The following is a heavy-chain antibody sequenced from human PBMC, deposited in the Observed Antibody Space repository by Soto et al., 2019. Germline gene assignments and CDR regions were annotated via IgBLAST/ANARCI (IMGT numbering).Heavy chain of an antibody. Sequence: ASVKVSCKASGGTFSSYAISWVRQAPGQGLEWMGGIIPIFGTANYAQKFQGRVTITADKSTSTAYMELSSLRSEDTAVYYCARSLNTSYYYYGMDVWGQGTTVPVSS. J-gene: IGHJ6*02. CDR1: GGTFSSYA. V-gene: IGHV1-69*06. CDR3: ARSLNTSYYYYGMDV. CDR2: IIPIFGTA. D-gene: IGHD1-26*01.